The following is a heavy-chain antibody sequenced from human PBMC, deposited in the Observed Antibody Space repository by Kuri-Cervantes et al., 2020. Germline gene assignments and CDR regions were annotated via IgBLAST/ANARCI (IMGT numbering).Heavy chain of an antibody. J-gene: IGHJ4*02. CDR3: ARDVSVTTTHLFRY. V-gene: IGHV3-11*04. CDR2: ISSSGSTI. CDR1: GFTFSDYY. D-gene: IGHD4-17*01. Sequence: GESLKISCAASGFTFSDYYMSWIRQAPGKGLEWVSYISSSGSTIYYADSVKGRFTISRDNAKNSLYLQMNSLRDEDAAVYYCARDVSVTTTHLFRYWGQGTLVTVSS.